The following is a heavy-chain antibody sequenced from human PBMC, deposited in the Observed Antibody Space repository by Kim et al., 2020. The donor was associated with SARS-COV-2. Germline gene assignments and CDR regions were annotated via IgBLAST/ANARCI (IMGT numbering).Heavy chain of an antibody. CDR1: GFTFSSYS. CDR3: ARGGYCSGGSCYPDAFDI. V-gene: IGHV3-21*01. J-gene: IGHJ3*02. CDR2: ISSSSSYI. Sequence: GGSLRLSCAASGFTFSSYSMNWVRQAPGKGLEWVSSISSSSSYIYYADSVKGRFTISRDNAKNSLYLQMNSLRAEDTAVYYCARGGYCSGGSCYPDAFDIWGQGTMVTVSS. D-gene: IGHD2-15*01.